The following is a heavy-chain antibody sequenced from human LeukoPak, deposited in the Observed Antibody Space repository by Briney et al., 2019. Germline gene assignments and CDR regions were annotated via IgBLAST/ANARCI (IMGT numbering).Heavy chain of an antibody. CDR1: GGSFSGYY. CDR2: INHSGST. D-gene: IGHD4-17*01. J-gene: IGHJ4*02. CDR3: ARVSTTTAY. V-gene: IGHV4-34*01. Sequence: SETLSLTCAVYGGSFSGYYWSWIRQPPGKGLEWIGAINHSGSTNYNPPRKSRVTISVDTSKNQFSLKLRCVTAADTAVYYCARVSTTTAYWGQGTLVTVSS.